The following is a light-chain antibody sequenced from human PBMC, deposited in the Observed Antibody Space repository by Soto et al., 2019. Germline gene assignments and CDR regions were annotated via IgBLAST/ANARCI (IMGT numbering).Light chain of an antibody. CDR3: QHYNDYSRM. CDR1: QSVDSW. J-gene: IGKJ1*01. Sequence: DIQMTQSPSTLSASIGDGVTITCRTSQSVDSWLAWYQQKPGKAPKLLIYKAASLQTGVPSRFSGSGSGTEFTLTISSLQPDDFATHYCQHYNDYSRMFGQGTKVEIK. V-gene: IGKV1-5*03. CDR2: KAA.